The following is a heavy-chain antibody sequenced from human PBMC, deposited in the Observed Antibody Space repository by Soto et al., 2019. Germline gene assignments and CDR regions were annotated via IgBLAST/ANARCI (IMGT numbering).Heavy chain of an antibody. CDR1: GYTFTSYG. J-gene: IGHJ3*02. CDR2: ISAYNGNT. D-gene: IGHD6-19*01. CDR3: ARDHRVAGSSPSDVAFDI. Sequence: ASVEVSCEASGYTFTSYGISWVRQAPGQGLEWMGWISAYNGNTNYAQKLQGRVTMTTDTSTSTAYMELRSLRSDDTAVYYCARDHRVAGSSPSDVAFDIWGQGTMVTVSS. V-gene: IGHV1-18*04.